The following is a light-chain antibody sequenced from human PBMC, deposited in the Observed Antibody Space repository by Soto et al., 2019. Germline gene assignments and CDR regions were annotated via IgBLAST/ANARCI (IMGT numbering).Light chain of an antibody. Sequence: SYELTQPLSVSVALGQTARITCGGNNLGSKNVHWYQHKPGQAPVLVIYSDTNRPSGIPERFSGSNSGNTATLTISRAQVGDEADYYCQVWDSSTVVFGGGTKLTVL. J-gene: IGLJ2*01. V-gene: IGLV3-9*01. CDR2: SDT. CDR3: QVWDSSTVV. CDR1: NLGSKN.